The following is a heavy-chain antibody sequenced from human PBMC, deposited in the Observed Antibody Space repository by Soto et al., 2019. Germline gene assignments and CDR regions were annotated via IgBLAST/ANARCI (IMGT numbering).Heavy chain of an antibody. D-gene: IGHD3-3*01. CDR2: MNPNSGNT. CDR3: ARAGFDFWSGYYPPRKYYYYYMDV. CDR1: GYTFTSYD. Sequence: ASVKVSYKASGYTFTSYDINWVRQATGQGLEWMGWMNPNSGNTGYAQKFQGRVTMTRNTSISTAYMELSSLRSEDTAVYYCARAGFDFWSGYYPPRKYYYYYMDVWGKGTTVTVSS. V-gene: IGHV1-8*01. J-gene: IGHJ6*03.